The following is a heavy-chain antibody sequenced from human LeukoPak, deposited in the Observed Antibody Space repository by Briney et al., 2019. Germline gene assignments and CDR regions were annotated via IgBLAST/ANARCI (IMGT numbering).Heavy chain of an antibody. CDR2: MNPNSGNT. D-gene: IGHD2-2*01. V-gene: IGHV1-8*01. Sequence: ASVKGSCKASRYTFTRYDINWVRQATGQGLLWMGWMNPNSGNTGYAQKLQGRATMTRTTTISTAYMTPRSLSSEDTAVYYCARGSIFNWFDPWGQGTLVTVSS. CDR3: ARGSIFNWFDP. CDR1: RYTFTRYD. J-gene: IGHJ5*02.